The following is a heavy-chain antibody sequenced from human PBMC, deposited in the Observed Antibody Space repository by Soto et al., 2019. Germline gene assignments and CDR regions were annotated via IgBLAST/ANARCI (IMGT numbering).Heavy chain of an antibody. V-gene: IGHV1-18*01. Sequence: GASVKVSCKASGYTFTSYGISWVRQAPGQGLEWMGWTSAYNGNTNYAQKLQGRVTMTTDTSTSTAYMELRSLRSDDTAVYYCARVSGYCSSTSCSAPSNWFDPWGQGTLVTVSS. D-gene: IGHD2-2*01. CDR1: GYTFTSYG. J-gene: IGHJ5*02. CDR2: TSAYNGNT. CDR3: ARVSGYCSSTSCSAPSNWFDP.